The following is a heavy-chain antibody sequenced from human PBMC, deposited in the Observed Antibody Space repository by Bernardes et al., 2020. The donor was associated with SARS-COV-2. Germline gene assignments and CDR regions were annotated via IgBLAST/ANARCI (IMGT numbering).Heavy chain of an antibody. V-gene: IGHV1-18*01. CDR3: ARLGLAVAEDY. CDR1: GYTLSSSG. D-gene: IGHD6-19*01. Sequence: ASVKVSCKASGYTLSSSGIIWVRQDPGQGLEWMGWISTDKGNTNYAQKIQGRVTMTTDTSTSTAYMELRSLTSDDTAVYYCARLGLAVAEDYWGQGTLVTVSS. CDR2: ISTDKGNT. J-gene: IGHJ4*02.